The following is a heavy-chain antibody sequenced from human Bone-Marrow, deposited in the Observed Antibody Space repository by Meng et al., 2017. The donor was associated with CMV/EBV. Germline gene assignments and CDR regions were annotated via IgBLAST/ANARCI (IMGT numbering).Heavy chain of an antibody. CDR1: GFTFSSYG. J-gene: IGHJ6*02. V-gene: IGHV3-30*02. CDR3: AKSGGVLAAAGKFQYYYYGMDV. Sequence: GESLKISCAASGFTFSSYGMHWVRQAPGKGLEWVAFIRYDGSNKYYADSVKGRFTISRDNSKNTLYLQMNSLRAEDTAVYYCAKSGGVLAAAGKFQYYYYGMDVLGQGTTVTVSS. CDR2: IRYDGSNK. D-gene: IGHD6-13*01.